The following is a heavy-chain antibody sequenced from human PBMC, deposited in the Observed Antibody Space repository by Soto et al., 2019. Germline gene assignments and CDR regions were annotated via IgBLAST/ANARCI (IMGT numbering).Heavy chain of an antibody. V-gene: IGHV1-18*01. J-gene: IGHJ3*01. CDR3: ARVLGYNSSWWRHTAFDV. CDR1: GYTFTNYG. Sequence: ASVKVSCKTSGYTFTNYGISWVRQAPGQGLEWMGWISAHTGNTNYAQKFQGRVTMTTDTSTSTAYMELRSLRSDDTAVYYCARVLGYNSSWWRHTAFDVWGQGTMVTVS. CDR2: ISAHTGNT. D-gene: IGHD6-13*01.